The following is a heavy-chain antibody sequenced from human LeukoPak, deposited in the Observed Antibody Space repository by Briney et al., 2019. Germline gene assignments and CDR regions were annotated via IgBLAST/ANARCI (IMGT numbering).Heavy chain of an antibody. CDR2: ISYDGGNK. CDR1: GFTFSDYG. Sequence: GGSLRLSCAASGFTFSDYGMHWVRQAPGKGLEWVALISYDGGNKFYADSVRDRFTISRDNSKNTLFLQMNSLRIEDTAVYYCAKVFEVRGARRPKDYWGQGTLVIVST. CDR3: AKVFEVRGARRPKDY. V-gene: IGHV3-30*18. J-gene: IGHJ4*02. D-gene: IGHD3-10*01.